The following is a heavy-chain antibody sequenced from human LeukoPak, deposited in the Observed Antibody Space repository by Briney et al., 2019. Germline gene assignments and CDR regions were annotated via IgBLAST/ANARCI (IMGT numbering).Heavy chain of an antibody. J-gene: IGHJ6*04. CDR3: ARDVDWITIAV. CDR1: GYTFTSNY. Sequence: ASVKVSCKAFGYTFTSNYMHWVRQAPGQGPEWMGVISPSGGSTTYAQKFQGRVTMTRDTSISTAYMELSRLRSDDTAVYYCARDVDWITIAVWGKGTTVTVSS. CDR2: ISPSGGST. V-gene: IGHV1-46*01. D-gene: IGHD3-3*01.